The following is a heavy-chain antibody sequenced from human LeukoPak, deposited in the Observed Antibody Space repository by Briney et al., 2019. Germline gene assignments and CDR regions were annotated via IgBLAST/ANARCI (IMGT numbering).Heavy chain of an antibody. Sequence: ASVKVSCKASGYTFTSYGISWVRQAPGQGLEWMGWISAYNGNTNYAQKLQGRVTMTTDTSTSTAYMELRSLRSDDTAVYYCARVGQKYYDILTGYYMGGSYDYWGQGTLVTVSS. V-gene: IGHV1-18*01. CDR1: GYTFTSYG. D-gene: IGHD3-9*01. CDR2: ISAYNGNT. J-gene: IGHJ4*02. CDR3: ARVGQKYYDILTGYYMGGSYDY.